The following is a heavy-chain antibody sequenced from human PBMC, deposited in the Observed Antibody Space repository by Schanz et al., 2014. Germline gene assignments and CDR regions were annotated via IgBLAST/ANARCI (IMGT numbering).Heavy chain of an antibody. CDR2: FIPILDVG. J-gene: IGHJ3*02. CDR1: GGTFSSDT. Sequence: QVQLVQSGPEVKKPGSSVKVSCKASGGTFSSDTFSWVRQARGQGLEWVGRFIPILDVGNYAQQFQGRVTFTADKSTSTAYMELSSLRYEDTALYYCARGTMPGTFDIWGQGTMVTVSS. CDR3: ARGTMPGTFDI. D-gene: IGHD2-2*01. V-gene: IGHV1-69*02.